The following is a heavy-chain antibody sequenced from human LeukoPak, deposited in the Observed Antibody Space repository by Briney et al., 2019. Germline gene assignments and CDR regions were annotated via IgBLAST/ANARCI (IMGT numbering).Heavy chain of an antibody. CDR1: GGSLSSYY. J-gene: IGHJ5*02. V-gene: IGHV4-59*01. Sequence: SETLSLTCTVSGGSLSSYYWCWIRQPRGKGLEWIGYIYYSGSTNYRPSLKSRVTISVDTSKNQFSLKLSSVTAADTAVYYCARAGLTGRYNWFDPWGQGTLVTVSS. D-gene: IGHD1-20*01. CDR3: ARAGLTGRYNWFDP. CDR2: IYYSGST.